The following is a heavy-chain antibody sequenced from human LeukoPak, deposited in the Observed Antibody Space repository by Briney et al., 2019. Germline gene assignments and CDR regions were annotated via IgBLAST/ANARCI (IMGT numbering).Heavy chain of an antibody. V-gene: IGHV1-46*01. D-gene: IGHD3-22*01. CDR2: INPSGGST. J-gene: IGHJ5*02. CDR1: GYTFTSYY. Sequence: ASVKVSCKASGYTFTSYYMHWVRQAPGQGLEWMGIINPSGGSTSYAQKFQGRVTMTRDMSTSTAYMELSRLRSDDTAVYYCARMYYYDSSGYYPLNWFDPWGQGTLVTVSS. CDR3: ARMYYYDSSGYYPLNWFDP.